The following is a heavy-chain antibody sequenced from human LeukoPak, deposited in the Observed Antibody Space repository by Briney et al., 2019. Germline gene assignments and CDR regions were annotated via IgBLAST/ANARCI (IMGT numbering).Heavy chain of an antibody. D-gene: IGHD3-10*01. Sequence: GGSLRLSCAASGFTFSSYEMNGVRQAPGKGLEWVAYISSSGSTIYYADSVKGRFTISRDNAKNSLYLQMNSLRAEDTAVYYCARQGVIRGIPFDYWGQGTLVTVHS. V-gene: IGHV3-48*03. CDR1: GFTFSSYE. J-gene: IGHJ4*02. CDR3: ARQGVIRGIPFDY. CDR2: ISSSGSTI.